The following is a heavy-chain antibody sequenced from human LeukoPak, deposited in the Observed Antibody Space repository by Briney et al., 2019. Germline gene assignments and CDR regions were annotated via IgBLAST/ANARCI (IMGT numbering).Heavy chain of an antibody. Sequence: SETLSLTCTVSGGSISSYYWGWIRQPPGKGLEWIGNIYYSGSTDYKPSLKSRVTMSVDTSDNHFSLKVTSVTAADTAVYYCARWRHGYNSVDAFDIWGQGLMVTVSS. CDR3: ARWRHGYNSVDAFDI. D-gene: IGHD5-24*01. CDR2: IYYSGST. CDR1: GGSISSYY. V-gene: IGHV4-59*04. J-gene: IGHJ3*02.